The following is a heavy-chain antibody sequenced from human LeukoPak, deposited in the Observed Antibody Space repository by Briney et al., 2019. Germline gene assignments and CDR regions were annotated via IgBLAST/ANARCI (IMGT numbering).Heavy chain of an antibody. CDR3: AIYHYDSTDYCSVPSHLDY. Sequence: GGSLRLSCAASGFTFSSDWMTWVRQAPGKGLEWVANIKKDGSETFYVDSVKGRFSISRDNAKNSLGLQMNSLSAEDTAVYYCAIYHYDSTDYCSVPSHLDYWGQGTLVTVSS. CDR2: IKKDGSET. V-gene: IGHV3-7*01. D-gene: IGHD3-22*01. CDR1: GFTFSSDW. J-gene: IGHJ4*02.